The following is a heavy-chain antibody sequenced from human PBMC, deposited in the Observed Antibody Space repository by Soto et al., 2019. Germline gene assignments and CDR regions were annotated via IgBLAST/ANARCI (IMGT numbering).Heavy chain of an antibody. J-gene: IGHJ3*02. CDR3: SKDPSGDHIGAFDM. CDR1: GLTFSNYA. CDR2: ISGSSVRT. V-gene: IGHV3-23*01. Sequence: EVQLLESGGGLVQPGGSLRLSCAASGLTFSNYALTWVRQAPGKGLEWVSAISGSSVRTEYADSVKGRFTISRDNSNNTLYLQMNRLRAEDTAVYYCSKDPSGDHIGAFDMWGQGTMVTISS. D-gene: IGHD4-17*01.